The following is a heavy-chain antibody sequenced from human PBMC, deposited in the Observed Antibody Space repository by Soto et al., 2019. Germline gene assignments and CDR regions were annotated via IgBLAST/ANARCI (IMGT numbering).Heavy chain of an antibody. Sequence: GGSLRLSCAASGFTFSSYAMHWVRQAPGKGLEWVAVISYDGSNKYYADSVKGRFTISRDNSKNTLYLQMNSLRAEDTAVYYCEREDWGDYVWRSYRYGGLRFDYWGQGTPVTVSS. CDR2: ISYDGSNK. V-gene: IGHV3-30-3*01. J-gene: IGHJ4*02. D-gene: IGHD3-16*02. CDR3: EREDWGDYVWRSYRYGGLRFDY. CDR1: GFTFSSYA.